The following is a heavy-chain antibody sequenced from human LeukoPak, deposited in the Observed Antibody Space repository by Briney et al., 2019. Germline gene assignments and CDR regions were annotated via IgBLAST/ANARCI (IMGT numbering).Heavy chain of an antibody. CDR2: ISAYNGNT. J-gene: IGHJ6*03. V-gene: IGHV1-18*04. CDR1: GYTFTSYY. Sequence: ASVKVSCKASGYTFTSYYMHWVRQAPGQGLEWMGWISAYNGNTNYAQKLQGRVTMTTDTSTSTAYMELRSLRSDDTAVYYCARSSYYDILTGYYLYYMDVWGKGTTVTVSS. D-gene: IGHD3-9*01. CDR3: ARSSYYDILTGYYLYYMDV.